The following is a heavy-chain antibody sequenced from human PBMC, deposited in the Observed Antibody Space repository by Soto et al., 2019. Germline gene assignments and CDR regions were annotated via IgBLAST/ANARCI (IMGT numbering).Heavy chain of an antibody. V-gene: IGHV3-23*01. CDR3: AKDALLWFAGFDY. D-gene: IGHD3-10*01. CDR2: ISGSGGST. J-gene: IGHJ4*02. Sequence: GSLRFSCAASGFTFSSYAMSWVRQAPGKGLEWVSAISGSGGSTYYADSAKGRFTISRDNSKNTLYLQMNSLRAEDTAVYYCAKDALLWFAGFDYWGQGTLVTVS. CDR1: GFTFSSYA.